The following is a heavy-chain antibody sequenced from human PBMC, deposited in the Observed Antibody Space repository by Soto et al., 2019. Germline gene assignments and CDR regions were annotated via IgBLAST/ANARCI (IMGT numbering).Heavy chain of an antibody. CDR1: GGSISSYY. V-gene: IGHV4-4*07. CDR3: ARVYGYSSSWLYYYYYGMDV. Sequence: SETLSLTCTVSGGSISSYYWSWIRQPAGKGLEWIGRIYTSGSTNYNPSLKSRVTISVDTSKNQFSLKLSSVTAADTAVYYCARVYGYSSSWLYYYYYGMDVWGQGTTVTVSS. CDR2: IYTSGST. D-gene: IGHD6-13*01. J-gene: IGHJ6*02.